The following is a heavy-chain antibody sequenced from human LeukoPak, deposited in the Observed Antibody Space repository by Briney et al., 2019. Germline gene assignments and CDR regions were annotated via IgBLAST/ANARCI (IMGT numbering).Heavy chain of an antibody. V-gene: IGHV4-38-2*01. CDR2: IYHSGST. CDR3: ARLPLHSYFDY. Sequence: SETLSLTCVVSGYSISSGYYGGWIRQPPGKGLEWIGSIYHSGSTYYNPSLKSRVTISVDTSKNQFSLKLSSVTAADTAVCYCARLPLHSYFDYWGQGTLVTVSS. J-gene: IGHJ4*02. CDR1: GYSISSGYY.